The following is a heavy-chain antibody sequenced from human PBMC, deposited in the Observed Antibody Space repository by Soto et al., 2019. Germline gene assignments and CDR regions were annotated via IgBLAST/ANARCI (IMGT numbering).Heavy chain of an antibody. D-gene: IGHD1-26*01. Sequence: EVQLVESGGGLVQPGESLRLSCAASGFTFDYYWMHWVRQAPGKGLVWVSRIYSDGTSTTYAEPVKGRFTISRDNAKNTVSLQMNSLRADDTAVYYCARGDRGAFDLWGQGTVVTVSS. CDR3: ARGDRGAFDL. CDR1: GFTFDYYW. CDR2: IYSDGTST. V-gene: IGHV3-74*01. J-gene: IGHJ3*01.